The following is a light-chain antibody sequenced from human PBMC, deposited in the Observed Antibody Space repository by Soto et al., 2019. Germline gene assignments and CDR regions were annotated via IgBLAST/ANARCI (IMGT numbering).Light chain of an antibody. CDR1: QSISSW. V-gene: IGKV1-5*03. CDR2: KAS. CDR3: EQYNSYPWT. Sequence: DIQMTQSPSTLSSSVGDIFTITCRASQSISSWLAWYQQKPGKAPKLLIYKASSLESGVPSRFSGSRSGTEFTLTISSLQPDDFATYYCEQYNSYPWTFGQGTKVDI. J-gene: IGKJ1*01.